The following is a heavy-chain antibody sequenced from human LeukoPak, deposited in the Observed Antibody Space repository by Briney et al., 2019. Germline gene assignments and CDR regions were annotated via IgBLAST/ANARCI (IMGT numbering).Heavy chain of an antibody. J-gene: IGHJ4*02. CDR3: ARDKPYYYDSSGYYGGDY. D-gene: IGHD3-22*01. Sequence: ASVKVSCKASGYTFTSYGISWVRQAPGQGLEWMGWISAYNGNTNYAQKLQGRVTMTTDTSTSTAYMELRSLRSDDTAVYYCARDKPYYYDSSGYYGGDYWGQGTLVTVSS. V-gene: IGHV1-18*01. CDR2: ISAYNGNT. CDR1: GYTFTSYG.